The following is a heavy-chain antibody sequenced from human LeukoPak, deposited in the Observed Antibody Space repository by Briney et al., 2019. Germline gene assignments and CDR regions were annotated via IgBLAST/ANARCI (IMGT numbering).Heavy chain of an antibody. Sequence: GASVKVSCKASGYTFTNYGINWVRQAPGQGLEWMGWISAYNGDTNYAQKLQGRVTMTTDTSTSTAYMELRSLRSDDTAVYYCARFGLGKHIEVAGIPFDIWGQGTMVTVSS. CDR1: GYTFTNYG. CDR3: ARFGLGKHIEVAGIPFDI. J-gene: IGHJ3*02. V-gene: IGHV1-18*01. D-gene: IGHD6-19*01. CDR2: ISAYNGDT.